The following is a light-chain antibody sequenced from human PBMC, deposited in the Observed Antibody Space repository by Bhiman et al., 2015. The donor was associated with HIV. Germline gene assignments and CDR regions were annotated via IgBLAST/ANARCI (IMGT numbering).Light chain of an antibody. CDR3: SSYTSTSTLV. V-gene: IGLV2-14*03. J-gene: IGLJ3*02. CDR2: DVT. Sequence: ALTQPPSASGSPGQSVTISCTGTSSDIGDYNYVSWYQQHPGKAPKLMIYDVTYRPSGVSNRFSGSKSGNTASLTISGLQAEDEADYYCSSYTSTSTLVFGGGTKVTVL. CDR1: SSDIGDYNY.